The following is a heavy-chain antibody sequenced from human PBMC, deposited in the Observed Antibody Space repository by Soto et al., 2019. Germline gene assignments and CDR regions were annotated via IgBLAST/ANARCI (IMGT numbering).Heavy chain of an antibody. D-gene: IGHD3-3*01. CDR1: GFTFSSYS. CDR2: ISSSSSYI. V-gene: IGHV3-21*01. J-gene: IGHJ5*02. Sequence: GGSLRLSCAASGFTFSSYSMNWVRQAPGKGLEWVSSISSSSSYIYYADSVKGRFTISRDNAKNSLYLQMNSLRAEDTAVYYCARERSYYDFWSGYYTGIDDLSLGNWFDPWGQGTLVTVSS. CDR3: ARERSYYDFWSGYYTGIDDLSLGNWFDP.